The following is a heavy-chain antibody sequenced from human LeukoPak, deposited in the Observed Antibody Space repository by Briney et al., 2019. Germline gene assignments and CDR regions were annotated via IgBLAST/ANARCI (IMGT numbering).Heavy chain of an antibody. Sequence: PGGSHRLSCAASGFSFSDAWMSWVRQAPGKGLEWVGRIKSKTDGGTTDYAAPVKGRFTISRDDSKNTLYLQMNSLKTEDTAVYYCTTELYGDYVVTDYWGQGTLVTVSS. V-gene: IGHV3-15*01. CDR2: IKSKTDGGTT. D-gene: IGHD4-17*01. CDR1: GFSFSDAW. J-gene: IGHJ4*02. CDR3: TTELYGDYVVTDY.